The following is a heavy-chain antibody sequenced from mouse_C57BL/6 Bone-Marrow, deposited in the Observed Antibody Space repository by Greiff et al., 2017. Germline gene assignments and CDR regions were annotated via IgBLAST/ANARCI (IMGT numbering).Heavy chain of an antibody. CDR2: ISDGGSST. Sequence: EVHLVESGGGLVKPGGSLKLSCAASGFTFSSYAMSWVRQTPEKRLEWVATISDGGSSTYYPDNVKGRFTISRDNAKNNLYLQMSHLKSEDTALYYSAREGLVYYFDYWGQGTTLTVSS. D-gene: IGHD2-10*02. V-gene: IGHV5-4*01. CDR1: GFTFSSYA. J-gene: IGHJ2*01. CDR3: AREGLVYYFDY.